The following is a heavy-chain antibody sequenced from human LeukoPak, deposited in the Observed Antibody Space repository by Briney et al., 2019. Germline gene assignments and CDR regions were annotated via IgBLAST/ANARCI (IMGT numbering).Heavy chain of an antibody. D-gene: IGHD3-10*01. Sequence: GGSLRLSCAASGFTFSSYAMHWVRQAPGQGLEFVSAITSNGDSTFYANSVKGRFTISRDNAKNSLYLQMNSLRVEDTATYYCAKVAHYYYGSESYYFFEHWGQGTPVTASS. V-gene: IGHV3-64*01. J-gene: IGHJ4*02. CDR2: ITSNGDST. CDR1: GFTFSSYA. CDR3: AKVAHYYYGSESYYFFEH.